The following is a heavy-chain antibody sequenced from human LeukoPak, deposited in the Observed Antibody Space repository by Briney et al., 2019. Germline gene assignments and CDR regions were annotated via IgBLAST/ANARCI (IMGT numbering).Heavy chain of an antibody. D-gene: IGHD2-2*01. J-gene: IGHJ3*02. Sequence: GASVKVSCKASGYTFTSYDINWVRQATGQGLEWMGWMNPNSGNTGYAQKFQGRVTITRNTSISTAYMELSSLRSEDTAVYYCARVDCSSTSCYVPWHAFDIWGQGTMVTVSS. V-gene: IGHV1-8*03. CDR1: GYTFTSYD. CDR3: ARVDCSSTSCYVPWHAFDI. CDR2: MNPNSGNT.